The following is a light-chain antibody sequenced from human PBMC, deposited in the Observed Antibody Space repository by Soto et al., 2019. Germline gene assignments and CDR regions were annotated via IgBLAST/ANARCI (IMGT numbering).Light chain of an antibody. CDR2: DAS. J-gene: IGKJ3*01. CDR3: QQYDNSPFA. V-gene: IGKV1-33*01. CDR1: QDISNH. Sequence: IQITQSPSFVSASVKERVTITFQASQDISNHLNWYQQKSGKAPKLLIYDASNLETGVPSRFSGSGSWTDFTFTNTSLLSDDVATYDWQQYDNSPFAFGLGTKVDIK.